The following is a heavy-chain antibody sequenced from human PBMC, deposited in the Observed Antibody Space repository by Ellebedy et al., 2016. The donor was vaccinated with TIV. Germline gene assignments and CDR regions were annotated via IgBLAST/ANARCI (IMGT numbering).Heavy chain of an antibody. J-gene: IGHJ3*02. D-gene: IGHD6-13*01. V-gene: IGHV3-23*01. CDR1: GFTFSSYA. Sequence: GESLKISXAASGFTFSSYAMSWVRQAPGKGLEWVSAISGSGDSTYYADSVKGRFTISRDKAKNSLYLQMNSLRAEDTAVYYCAAAAGAGDDAFDIWGQGTMVTVSS. CDR3: AAAAGAGDDAFDI. CDR2: ISGSGDST.